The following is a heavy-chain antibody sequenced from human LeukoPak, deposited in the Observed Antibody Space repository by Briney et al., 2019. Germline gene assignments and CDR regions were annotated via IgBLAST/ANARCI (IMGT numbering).Heavy chain of an antibody. D-gene: IGHD6-19*01. CDR3: ARRRRQWLPQGGFDP. J-gene: IGHJ5*02. Sequence: SETLSLTCAVYGGSFSGYYWSWIRQPPGKGLEWIGEINHSGSTNYNPFLKSRVTISVDTSKNQFSLKLSSVTAADTAVYYCARRRRQWLPQGGFDPWGQGTLVTVSS. V-gene: IGHV4-34*01. CDR2: INHSGST. CDR1: GGSFSGYY.